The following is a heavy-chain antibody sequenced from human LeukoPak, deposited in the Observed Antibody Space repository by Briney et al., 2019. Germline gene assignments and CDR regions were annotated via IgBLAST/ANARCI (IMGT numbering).Heavy chain of an antibody. D-gene: IGHD5-12*01. CDR3: ARDRGLRLPYYYGLDV. CDR2: ISSRGGTI. Sequence: PGRSLRLSCAASGSTFGSYEMNWVRQAPGQGLEWVSYISSRGGTIYYADSVKGRFTISRDNAKNSLYLQMNSLRAEDTAVYYCARDRGLRLPYYYGLDVWGRGTTVTVSS. CDR1: GSTFGSYE. J-gene: IGHJ6*04. V-gene: IGHV3-48*03.